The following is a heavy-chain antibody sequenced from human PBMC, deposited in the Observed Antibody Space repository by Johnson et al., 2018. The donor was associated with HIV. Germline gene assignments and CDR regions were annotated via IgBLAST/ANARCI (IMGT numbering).Heavy chain of an antibody. CDR2: IWYDGSNK. CDR1: GFTFSSYG. D-gene: IGHD3-22*01. Sequence: QVQLVESGGGVVQPGRSLRLSCAASGFTFSSYGMHWVRQAPGKGLEWVAVIWYDGSNKYYADSVKGRFTISRDNSKNTLFLQMNSLRAEDTAVYYCVRRFYDSSAFDIWGQGTLVTVSS. J-gene: IGHJ3*02. V-gene: IGHV3-30*19. CDR3: VRRFYDSSAFDI.